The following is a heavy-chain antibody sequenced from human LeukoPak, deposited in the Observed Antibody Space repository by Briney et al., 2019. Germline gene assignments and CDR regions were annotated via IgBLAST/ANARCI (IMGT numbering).Heavy chain of an antibody. CDR3: AKDLWDYYDSSGRDDAFDI. CDR1: GFAFSSYA. D-gene: IGHD3-22*01. CDR2: ISGSGGST. Sequence: PGGSLRLSCAASGFAFSSYAMSWVRQAPGKGLEWVSAISGSGGSTYYADSVKGRFTISRDNSKNTLYLQMNSLRAEDTAVYYCAKDLWDYYDSSGRDDAFDIWGQGTMVTVSS. V-gene: IGHV3-23*01. J-gene: IGHJ3*02.